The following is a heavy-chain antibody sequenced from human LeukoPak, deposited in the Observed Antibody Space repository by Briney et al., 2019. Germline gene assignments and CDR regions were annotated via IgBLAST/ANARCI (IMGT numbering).Heavy chain of an antibody. D-gene: IGHD5-18*01. CDR3: ARDRDTAMDMDY. CDR2: ISASGGDT. V-gene: IGHV3-23*01. J-gene: IGHJ4*02. CDR1: GFTYSTYA. Sequence: ESGGSLRLSCAASGFTYSTYAMSWVLQAPGKVLEWVSGISASGGDTYYADSVKGRFTISRDNSKNTLYLQMNSLRAEDTAVYYCARDRDTAMDMDYWGQGTLVTVSS.